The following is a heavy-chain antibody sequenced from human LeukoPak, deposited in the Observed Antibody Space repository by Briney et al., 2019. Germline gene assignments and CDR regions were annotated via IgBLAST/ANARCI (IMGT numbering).Heavy chain of an antibody. CDR3: AKERFIYYDSSPTDY. CDR1: GFIFNGYG. J-gene: IGHJ4*02. V-gene: IGHV3-30*18. D-gene: IGHD3-22*01. CDR2: ISYDGSKK. Sequence: GGSLRLSCAASGFIFNGYGMHWVRQAPGKGLEWVAIISYDGSKKYYLDSVKGRFTISRDNSKNTLYLQMVSLRAEDTAVYYCAKERFIYYDSSPTDYWGQGTLVTVSS.